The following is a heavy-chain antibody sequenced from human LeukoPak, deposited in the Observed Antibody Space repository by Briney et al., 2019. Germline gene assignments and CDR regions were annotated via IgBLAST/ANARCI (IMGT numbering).Heavy chain of an antibody. D-gene: IGHD3-10*01. CDR1: GGSISSGGYY. Sequence: RPSQTLSLTCTVSGGSISSGGYYWSWIRQHPGKGLEWIGYIYYSGSTYYNPSLKSRVTISVDTSRNQFSLKLSSVTAADTAVYYCARGYGSGSYYIGTFIYWYFDLWGRGTLVTVSS. V-gene: IGHV4-31*03. CDR3: ARGYGSGSYYIGTFIYWYFDL. CDR2: IYYSGST. J-gene: IGHJ2*01.